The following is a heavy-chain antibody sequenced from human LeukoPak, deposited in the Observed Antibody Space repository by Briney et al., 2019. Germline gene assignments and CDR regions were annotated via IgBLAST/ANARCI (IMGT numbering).Heavy chain of an antibody. CDR3: ARVSILIVPYYAFDI. J-gene: IGHJ3*02. Sequence: GSLRLSCAASGFSFSSYSMKWVRQAPGKGLEWVSSISSSGNYIYYADSVKGRFTISRDNAKNSLYLQMNSLRAEDTAVYYCARVSILIVPYYAFDIWGQGTMVTVSS. V-gene: IGHV3-21*01. CDR1: GFSFSSYS. D-gene: IGHD2/OR15-2a*01. CDR2: ISSSGNYI.